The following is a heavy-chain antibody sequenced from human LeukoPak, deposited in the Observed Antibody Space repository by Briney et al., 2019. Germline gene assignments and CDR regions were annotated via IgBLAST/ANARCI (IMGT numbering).Heavy chain of an antibody. V-gene: IGHV3-7*01. CDR3: ARDKVEGPTLFDY. J-gene: IGHJ4*02. Sequence: GGSLRLSCATSGFTFSTYWMSWVRQVPGKGLEWVANIKQDGSEIYYVDSVKGRFTISRDNAKNSLFLQMNNLRAEDTAVYYCARDKVEGPTLFDYWGQGTLVTASS. D-gene: IGHD2-15*01. CDR1: GFTFSTYW. CDR2: IKQDGSEI.